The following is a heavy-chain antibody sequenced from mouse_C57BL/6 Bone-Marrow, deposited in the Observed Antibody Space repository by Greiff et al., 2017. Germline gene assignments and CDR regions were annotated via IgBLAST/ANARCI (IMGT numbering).Heavy chain of an antibody. Sequence: VQLQQPGAELVKPGASVKLSCKASGYTFTSYWMHWVKQRPGQGLEWIGMIHPNSGSTNYNEKFKSKATLTVDKSSSTAYMQLSSLTSEDSAVYYCASDGGGSSPDYWGQGTTLTVSS. V-gene: IGHV1-64*01. J-gene: IGHJ2*01. CDR1: GYTFTSYW. CDR2: IHPNSGST. CDR3: ASDGGGSSPDY.